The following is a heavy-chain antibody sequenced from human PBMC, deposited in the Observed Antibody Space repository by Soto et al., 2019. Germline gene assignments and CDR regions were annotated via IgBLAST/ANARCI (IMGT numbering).Heavy chain of an antibody. V-gene: IGHV2-5*02. CDR3: APAYGGRSLY. CDR2: IYWDDSK. D-gene: IGHD1-26*01. J-gene: IGHJ4*02. CDR1: GFSLTTDRVG. Sequence: QITLKESGPTLVKPTQTLTLTCTFSGFSLTTDRVGVGWIRQPPGEALEWLAVIYWDDSKTYRPSLESRLTITTDTSKHPVALTMTTLGSLDTATYYCAPAYGGRSLYWGQGTLVTVSS.